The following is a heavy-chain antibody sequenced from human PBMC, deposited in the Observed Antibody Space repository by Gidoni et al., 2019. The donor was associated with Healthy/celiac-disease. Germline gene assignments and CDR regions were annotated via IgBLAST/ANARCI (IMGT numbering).Heavy chain of an antibody. V-gene: IGHV4-31*03. D-gene: IGHD4-17*01. Sequence: QVQLQASGPGLVKPSQTLSLPCTVSGCSTSSGGYYWSWIRQHPGKGLEWIGYIYYSGSTYYNPSLKSRVTISVDTSKNQFSLKLSSVTAADTAVYYCARGYGDYRTLPFDIWGQGTMVTVSS. CDR3: ARGYGDYRTLPFDI. CDR1: GCSTSSGGYY. CDR2: IYYSGST. J-gene: IGHJ3*02.